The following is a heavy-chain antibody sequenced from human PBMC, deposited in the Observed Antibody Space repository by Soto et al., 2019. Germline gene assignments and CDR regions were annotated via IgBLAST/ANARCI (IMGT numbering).Heavy chain of an antibody. CDR2: ISTSRGTT. V-gene: IGHV3-23*01. D-gene: IGHD6-13*01. CDR1: GFTFSNLD. Sequence: GGSLRLSCAASGFTFSNLDMSWVRQAPGKGLEWVSGISTSRGTTYYADSVKGRFTSSRDNSKNTLYLQMTSLRAEDTAVYYCATGTAAPDHWGQGTLVTVSS. J-gene: IGHJ1*01. CDR3: ATGTAAPDH.